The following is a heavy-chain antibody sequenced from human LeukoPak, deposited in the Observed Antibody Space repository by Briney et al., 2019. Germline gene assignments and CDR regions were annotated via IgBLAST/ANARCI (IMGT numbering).Heavy chain of an antibody. CDR3: ARGAYDYDFWSGYLN. V-gene: IGHV3-21*01. D-gene: IGHD3-3*01. J-gene: IGHJ4*02. Sequence: GGSLRLSCAASGFTFSTYRMNWVRQAPGKGLEWVSSISSSSSYIYYADSVKGRFTISRDNAKNSLYLQMNSLRAEDTAVYYCARGAYDYDFWSGYLNWGQGTLVTVSS. CDR1: GFTFSTYR. CDR2: ISSSSSYI.